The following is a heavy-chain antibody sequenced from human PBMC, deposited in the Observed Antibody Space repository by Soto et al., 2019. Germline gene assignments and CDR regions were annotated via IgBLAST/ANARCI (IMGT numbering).Heavy chain of an antibody. CDR3: AREWFGEYF. V-gene: IGHV3-21*01. CDR2: ISTTFDYI. D-gene: IGHD3-10*01. J-gene: IGHJ1*01. Sequence: GGSLRLSCAASGFSFRTYTMSWFGQAPGKGLEWLSVISTTFDYIFYADSVRGRFTSSRDNAKNSLYLQMNSLRVEDTAVYYCAREWFGEYFWGQGTLVTVSS. CDR1: GFSFRTYT.